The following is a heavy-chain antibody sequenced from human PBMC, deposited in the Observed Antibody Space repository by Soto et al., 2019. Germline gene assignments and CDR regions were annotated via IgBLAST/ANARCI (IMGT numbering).Heavy chain of an antibody. Sequence: GGSLRLSCAASGFTFSIYSMNWVRQAPGKGLEWVSYIMPGSSHIFYADSVKGRFTISRDSSKNTVSLEMTSLRAEDTAVYYCAKGGRQWLVTSDFNYWGQGALVTVSS. J-gene: IGHJ4*02. D-gene: IGHD6-19*01. V-gene: IGHV3-21*05. CDR1: GFTFSIYS. CDR3: AKGGRQWLVTSDFNY. CDR2: IMPGSSHI.